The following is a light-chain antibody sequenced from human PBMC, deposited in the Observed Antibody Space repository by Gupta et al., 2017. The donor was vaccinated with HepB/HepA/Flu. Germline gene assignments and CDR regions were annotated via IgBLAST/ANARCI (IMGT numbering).Light chain of an antibody. CDR1: QTVLYNSGNTNY. CDR3: QQYCTSPFN. Sequence: DIVITQSPHSVAVSLGERATLHCMSSQTVLYNSGNTNYLAWYQQKPGQSPKLLIYWAFTRESGVPDRFSGSGSGTEFTLTINSLQAEDVAVYYCQQYCTSPFNFGPGTKVEIK. CDR2: WAF. J-gene: IGKJ3*01. V-gene: IGKV4-1*01.